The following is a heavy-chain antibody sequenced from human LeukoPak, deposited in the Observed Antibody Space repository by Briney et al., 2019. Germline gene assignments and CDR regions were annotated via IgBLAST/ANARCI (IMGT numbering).Heavy chain of an antibody. CDR3: ERDPSEYEYNRGWYRDF. CDR1: GFTFSNYG. D-gene: IGHD6-19*01. Sequence: PGGSLRLSCEASGFTFSNYGMAWFRQAPGKGLEWVSTINLNGDETHYADSVKGRFTISRDNSKSTLALRMSSLRVGDTAVYYCERDPSEYEYNRGWYRDFWGQGSQVIVSS. CDR2: INLNGDET. J-gene: IGHJ4*02. V-gene: IGHV3-23*01.